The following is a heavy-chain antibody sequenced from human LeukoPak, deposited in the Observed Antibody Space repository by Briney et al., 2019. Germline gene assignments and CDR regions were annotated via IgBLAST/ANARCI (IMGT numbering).Heavy chain of an antibody. CDR3: ARESRTPYAFDI. Sequence: SETLSLTCTVSGGSISSGDYYWSWIRQPPGKGLEWIGYIYYSGSTYYNPSLKSRVTISVDTSKNQFSLKLGSVTAADTAVYYCARESRTPYAFDIWGQGTMVTVSS. J-gene: IGHJ3*02. CDR1: GGSISSGDYY. CDR2: IYYSGST. D-gene: IGHD1-14*01. V-gene: IGHV4-30-4*01.